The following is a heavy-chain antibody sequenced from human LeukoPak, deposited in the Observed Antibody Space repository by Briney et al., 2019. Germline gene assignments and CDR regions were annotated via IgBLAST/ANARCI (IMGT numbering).Heavy chain of an antibody. CDR2: INHSGST. J-gene: IGHJ2*01. Sequence: SETLSLTCAVYGGSFSGYYWSWIRQPPGKGLEWIGEINHSGSTNYNPSLKSRVTISVDTSKNQFSLKLSSVTAADTAVYYCARQLSSGWYFSNNWYFDLWGRGTLVTVSS. D-gene: IGHD6-19*01. V-gene: IGHV4-34*01. CDR1: GGSFSGYY. CDR3: ARQLSSGWYFSNNWYFDL.